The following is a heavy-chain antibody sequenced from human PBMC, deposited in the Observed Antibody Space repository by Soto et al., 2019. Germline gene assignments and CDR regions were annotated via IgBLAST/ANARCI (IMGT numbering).Heavy chain of an antibody. J-gene: IGHJ4*02. V-gene: IGHV1-3*01. Sequence: QVPLVQSGAEVKKPGASVKVSCKASGYTFTSYAMHWVRQAPGQRLEWMGWINAGNGNTKYSQKFQGRVTITRDTSASTAYMELSSLRSEDTAVYYCARALIYCSSTSCYYLDYWGQGTLVTVSS. CDR2: INAGNGNT. CDR1: GYTFTSYA. D-gene: IGHD2-2*01. CDR3: ARALIYCSSTSCYYLDY.